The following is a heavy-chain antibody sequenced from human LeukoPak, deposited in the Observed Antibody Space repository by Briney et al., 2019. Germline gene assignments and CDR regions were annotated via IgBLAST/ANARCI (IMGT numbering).Heavy chain of an antibody. D-gene: IGHD3-10*01. Sequence: GGSLRLSCAASGFTFSSYAMSWVRRAPGKGLEWVSTISANGGGTYYADSVKGRFTISRDNSKKTLYLQMNSLRGEDTAVYYCAKEGKKSTYGSRGDFDYWGQGTLVTVSS. CDR2: ISANGGGT. CDR3: AKEGKKSTYGSRGDFDY. J-gene: IGHJ4*02. CDR1: GFTFSSYA. V-gene: IGHV3-23*01.